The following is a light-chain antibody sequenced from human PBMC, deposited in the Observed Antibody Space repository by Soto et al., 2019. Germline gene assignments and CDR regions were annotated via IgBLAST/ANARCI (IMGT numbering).Light chain of an antibody. Sequence: DVEMTQSPSSLSASVGDRVTITCRASQGISNYLAWYQQTPGKAPKLLIHAASTLQSGVPSRFSGSGSEAHFAVTTSSLQPADVATYDRHNYNRSPPTCGPGTKVHIK. CDR1: QGISNY. J-gene: IGKJ3*01. CDR3: HNYNRSPPT. CDR2: AAS. V-gene: IGKV1-27*01.